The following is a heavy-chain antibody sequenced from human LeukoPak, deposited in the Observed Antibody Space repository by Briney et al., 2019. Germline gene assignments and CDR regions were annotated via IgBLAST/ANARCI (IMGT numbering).Heavy chain of an antibody. CDR2: ISWNSGSI. D-gene: IGHD5-12*01. CDR3: AKSHGYGTTTSPNWYFDL. Sequence: PGGSLRLSCAASGFTFDDYAMHWVRQAPGKGLEWVSGISWNSGSIGYADSVKGRFTISRDNAKNSLYLQMNSLRAEDTALYYCAKSHGYGTTTSPNWYFDLWGRGTLVTVSS. J-gene: IGHJ2*01. V-gene: IGHV3-9*01. CDR1: GFTFDDYA.